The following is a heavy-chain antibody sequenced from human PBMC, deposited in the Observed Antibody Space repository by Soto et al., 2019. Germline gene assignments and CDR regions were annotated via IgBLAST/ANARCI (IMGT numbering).Heavy chain of an antibody. Sequence: TGGSLRLSCAASGFSFSNYWMHWVRQAPGKGLVWVSRINSDESTTNYADSVKGRFTISRDNAKNTLYLHMNSLRVDDTAVYYCARGASRGYYYVSLDHWGQGTQVTVSS. V-gene: IGHV3-74*01. CDR2: INSDESTT. CDR3: ARGASRGYYYVSLDH. D-gene: IGHD3-22*01. CDR1: GFSFSNYW. J-gene: IGHJ4*02.